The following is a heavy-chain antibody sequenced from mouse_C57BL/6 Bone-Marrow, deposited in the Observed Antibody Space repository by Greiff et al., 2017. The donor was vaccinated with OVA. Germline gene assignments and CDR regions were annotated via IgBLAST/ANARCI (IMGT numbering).Heavy chain of an antibody. V-gene: IGHV1-18*01. CDR1: GYTFTDYY. J-gene: IGHJ4*01. Sequence: EVKLQESGPELVKPGASVKIPCKASGYTFTDYYMDWVKQSHGKSLEWIGDINPNNGGTIYNQKFKGKATLTVDKSSSTAYMELRSLTSEDTAVYYCARNYGSSFAMDYWGQGTSVTVSS. CDR3: ARNYGSSFAMDY. D-gene: IGHD1-1*01. CDR2: INPNNGGT.